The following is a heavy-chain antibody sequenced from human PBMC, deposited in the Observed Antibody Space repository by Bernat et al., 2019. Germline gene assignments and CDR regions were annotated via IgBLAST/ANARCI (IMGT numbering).Heavy chain of an antibody. CDR3: VRAPTSQVTMVR. J-gene: IGHJ4*02. CDR2: INAGNGNT. Sequence: QVQLVQSGAEVKKPGASVKVSCKASGYTFTSYAMHWVRQAPGQRLEWMGWINAGNGNTKYSQKFQGRVTITRDTSASTAYMELSSLRSEDTAVYYCVRAPTSQVTMVRWGQGTLVTVSS. V-gene: IGHV1-3*01. D-gene: IGHD3-10*01. CDR1: GYTFTSYA.